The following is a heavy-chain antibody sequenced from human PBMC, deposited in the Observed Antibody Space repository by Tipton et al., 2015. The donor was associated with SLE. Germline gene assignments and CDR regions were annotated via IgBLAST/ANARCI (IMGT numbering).Heavy chain of an antibody. CDR3: GRADHGDYLLHY. V-gene: IGHV1-69-2*01. CDR1: GYPFSDYY. CDR2: VDPDVGET. Sequence: QSGPAVKKPGTTVKITCKVSGYPFSDYYIHWVRQAPGKGLEWMGVVDPDVGETIYAQNLQARVTMTIDTSTSTAYMELRSLTSDDTAVYYCGRADHGDYLLHYWGQGTLVTVSS. D-gene: IGHD4-17*01. J-gene: IGHJ4*02.